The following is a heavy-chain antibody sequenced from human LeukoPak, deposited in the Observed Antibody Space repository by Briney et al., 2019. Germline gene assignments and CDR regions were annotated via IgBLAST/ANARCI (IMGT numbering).Heavy chain of an antibody. V-gene: IGHV3-7*01. D-gene: IGHD3-10*01. CDR2: IKQDGSEK. CDR3: ATLNVDYYGSGSYDDAFDI. CDR1: GFTFSSYW. J-gene: IGHJ3*02. Sequence: SGGSLRLSCAASGFTFSSYWMSWVRQAPGKGLEWVANIKQDGSEKYYVDSVKGRFTISRDNAKNSLYLQMNSLRAEDTAVYYCATLNVDYYGSGSYDDAFDIWGQGTMVTVSS.